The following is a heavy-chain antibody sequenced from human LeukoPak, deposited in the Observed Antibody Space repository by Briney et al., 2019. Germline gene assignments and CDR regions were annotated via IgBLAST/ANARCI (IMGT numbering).Heavy chain of an antibody. V-gene: IGHV3-30*14. CDR2: ISYDGSNK. D-gene: IGHD6-13*01. J-gene: IGHJ6*03. Sequence: PGGSLRLSCAASGFTFSSYAMHWVRQAPGKGLEWVAVISYDGSNKYYADSVKGRFTISRDNSKNTLYLQMNSLRAEDTAVYYCARDLRSSSWYGRNYMDVWGKGTTVTISS. CDR1: GFTFSSYA. CDR3: ARDLRSSSWYGRNYMDV.